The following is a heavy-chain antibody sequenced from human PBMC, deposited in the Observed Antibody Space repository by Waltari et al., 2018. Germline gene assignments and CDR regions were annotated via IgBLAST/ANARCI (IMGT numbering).Heavy chain of an antibody. J-gene: IGHJ5*02. Sequence: QVQLALSGSELKKPGASVQISCKASGYTFTDYAINWGRQAPGQGRELMGWITTNTGNPTYAQGFTGRFVFSLDTSVSTAYLQITSLKTEDSAVYYCAREVVPPHTIVVNWFDPWGQGTLVTVSS. CDR3: AREVVPPHTIVVNWFDP. CDR1: GYTFTDYA. V-gene: IGHV7-4-1*02. D-gene: IGHD2-2*01. CDR2: ITTNTGNP.